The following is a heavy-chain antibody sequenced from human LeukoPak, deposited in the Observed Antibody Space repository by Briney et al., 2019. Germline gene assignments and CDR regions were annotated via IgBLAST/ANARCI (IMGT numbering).Heavy chain of an antibody. J-gene: IGHJ6*02. CDR2: ISSSSSYI. CDR1: GFTFSSYS. V-gene: IGHV3-21*01. D-gene: IGHD2-15*01. CDR3: ARERSDYYYYYGMDV. Sequence: PGGSLGLSCAASGFTFSSYSMNWVRQAPGKGLEWVSSISSSSSYIYYADSVKGRFTISRDNAKNSLYLQMNSLRAEDTAVYYCARERSDYYYYYGMDVWGRGTTVTVSS.